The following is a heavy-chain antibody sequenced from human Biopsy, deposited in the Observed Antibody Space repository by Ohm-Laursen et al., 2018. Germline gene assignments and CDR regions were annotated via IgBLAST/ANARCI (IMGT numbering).Heavy chain of an antibody. CDR2: ISSGGYR. V-gene: IGHV4-31*01. CDR1: GDSISSGVYY. D-gene: IGHD3-10*01. Sequence: TLSLTCTVSGDSISSGVYYWNWFRQHPEKGLEWIGCISSGGYRKYTPSLQSLITISMDTSRNQFSLRLNSVTSADTAVYYCARAPYVSGSFGWFDPWGQGIVVTVSS. J-gene: IGHJ5*02. CDR3: ARAPYVSGSFGWFDP.